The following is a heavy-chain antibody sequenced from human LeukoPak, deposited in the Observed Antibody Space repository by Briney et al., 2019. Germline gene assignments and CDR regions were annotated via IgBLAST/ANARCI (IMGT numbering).Heavy chain of an antibody. CDR3: ARSGPLLRGSGYYTGY. D-gene: IGHD3-3*01. Sequence: ASVKVSCKASGYTFTGYYMHWVRQAPGQGLEWMGWINPNSAGTNYAQKFQGRVTMTRDTSISTAYMELSRLRSDDTAVYYCARSGPLLRGSGYYTGYWGQGTLVTVSS. CDR1: GYTFTGYY. V-gene: IGHV1-2*02. CDR2: INPNSAGT. J-gene: IGHJ4*02.